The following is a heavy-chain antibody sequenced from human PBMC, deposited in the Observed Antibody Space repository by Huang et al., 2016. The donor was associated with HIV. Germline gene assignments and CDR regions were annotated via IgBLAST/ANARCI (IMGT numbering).Heavy chain of an antibody. D-gene: IGHD6-19*01. CDR3: ARDSQQWLVEDY. CDR2: INSDGRST. CDR1: GFTFSSYW. V-gene: IGHV3-74*01. Sequence: EVQLVESGGGLVQPGGSLRLSCAASGFTFSSYWMHWVRQAPGKGLGWVSRINSDGRSTSYADSVKGRFTSSRDNAKNTLYLQMNSLRAEDTAVYYCARDSQQWLVEDYWGQGTLVTVSS. J-gene: IGHJ4*02.